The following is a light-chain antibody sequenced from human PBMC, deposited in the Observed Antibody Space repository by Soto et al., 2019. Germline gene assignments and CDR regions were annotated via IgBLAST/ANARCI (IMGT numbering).Light chain of an antibody. Sequence: QSVLSRPASVSGSPGRSITISCTGTSSDVGGYKYVSWYQQHPGKAPKLMIYDVSNRPSGVSNRFSGSKSGNTASLTISGLQAEDEADYYCSSYTSSGTQVFGTGTRSPS. V-gene: IGLV2-14*01. CDR2: DVS. J-gene: IGLJ1*01. CDR1: SSDVGGYKY. CDR3: SSYTSSGTQV.